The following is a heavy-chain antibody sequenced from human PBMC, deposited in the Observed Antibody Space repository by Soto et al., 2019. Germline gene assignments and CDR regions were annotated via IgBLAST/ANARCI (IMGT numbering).Heavy chain of an antibody. Sequence: SETLSLTCAVYGGSFSGYYWSWNREPPGKGLEWIGEINHSGSTNYNPSLKSRVTISVDTSKNQFSLKLSSVTAADTAVYYCARRNIVATIRRGPFDYWGQGTLVTVSS. D-gene: IGHD5-12*01. J-gene: IGHJ4*02. V-gene: IGHV4-34*01. CDR1: GGSFSGYY. CDR2: INHSGST. CDR3: ARRNIVATIRRGPFDY.